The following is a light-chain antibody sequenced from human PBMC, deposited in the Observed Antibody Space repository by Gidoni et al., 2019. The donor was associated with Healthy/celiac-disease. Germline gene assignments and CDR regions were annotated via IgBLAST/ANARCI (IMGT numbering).Light chain of an antibody. Sequence: IVLTQSPGTLSFSPGERATLSCRASQGVSSSYLAWYQQKPGQAPRLLIYGASSRATGIPDRLSGSGSGTDFTLTISRLEPEDLAVYYCQQYGSSPRTYGQGTKVEIK. CDR1: QGVSSSY. CDR3: QQYGSSPRT. J-gene: IGKJ1*01. V-gene: IGKV3-20*01. CDR2: GAS.